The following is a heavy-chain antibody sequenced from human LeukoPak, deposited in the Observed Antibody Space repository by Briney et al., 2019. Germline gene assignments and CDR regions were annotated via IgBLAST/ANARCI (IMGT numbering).Heavy chain of an antibody. J-gene: IGHJ3*02. V-gene: IGHV1-69*13. Sequence: SVKVSCKASGGTFSSYAISWVRQAPGQGLEWMGGIIPIFGTANYARKFQGRVTITADESTSTAYMELSSLRSEDTAVYYCARDRVPSGSSSQGDAFDIWGQGTMVTVSS. CDR3: ARDRVPSGSSSQGDAFDI. CDR1: GGTFSSYA. D-gene: IGHD6-6*01. CDR2: IIPIFGTA.